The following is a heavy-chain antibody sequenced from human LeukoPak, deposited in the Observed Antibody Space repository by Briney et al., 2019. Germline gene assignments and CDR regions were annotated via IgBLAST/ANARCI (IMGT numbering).Heavy chain of an antibody. CDR3: AKGGTYRDYFDY. V-gene: IGHV3-20*04. CDR2: INWNGGST. CDR1: GFTFDDYG. Sequence: GGSLILSCAASGFTFDDYGMSWVRQAPGKGLEWVSGINWNGGSTGYADSVKGRFTISRDNSKNTLYLQMNSLRAEDTAVYYCAKGGTYRDYFDYWGQGTLVTVSS. J-gene: IGHJ4*02. D-gene: IGHD3-16*01.